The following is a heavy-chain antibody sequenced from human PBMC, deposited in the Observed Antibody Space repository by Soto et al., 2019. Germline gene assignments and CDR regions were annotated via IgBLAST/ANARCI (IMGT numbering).Heavy chain of an antibody. CDR3: ARVRSYCTGDCYENYYYYGLDV. CDR2: ISYDGSNK. Sequence: GGSLRLSCADSGFTFSSYALHWVRQAPGKGLEWVAVISYDGSNKYYADSVKGRFTISRDSSKNTLSLQMNSLRPEDTAVYYCARVRSYCTGDCYENYYYYGLDVWGQGTTVTVSS. CDR1: GFTFSSYA. J-gene: IGHJ6*02. V-gene: IGHV3-30-3*01. D-gene: IGHD2-21*02.